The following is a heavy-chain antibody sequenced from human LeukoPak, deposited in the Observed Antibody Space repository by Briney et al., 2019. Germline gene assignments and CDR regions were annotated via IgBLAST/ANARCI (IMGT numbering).Heavy chain of an antibody. Sequence: SETLSLTCTVSGGSISSYYWSWIRHPPGKGLEWIGYIYYSGSTNYNPSLKSRVTISVDTSKNQFSLKLSSVTAADTAVYYCARHAPRGEAARLGYFDYWGQGTLVTVSS. V-gene: IGHV4-59*08. CDR2: IYYSGST. CDR1: GGSISSYY. J-gene: IGHJ4*02. D-gene: IGHD6-6*01. CDR3: ARHAPRGEAARLGYFDY.